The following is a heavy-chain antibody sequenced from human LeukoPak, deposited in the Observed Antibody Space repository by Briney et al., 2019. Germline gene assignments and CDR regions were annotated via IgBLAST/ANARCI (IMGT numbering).Heavy chain of an antibody. CDR3: ARVYMYYDSGRHSNWFDP. J-gene: IGHJ5*02. V-gene: IGHV4-34*01. Sequence: KPSETLSLTCAVYGGSFSGYYWSWIRQPPGKGLEWIGEINHGGSTNYNPSLKSRVTISVDTSKNQFSLKLSSVTAADTAVYYCARVYMYYDSGRHSNWFDPWGQGTLVTVSS. CDR2: INHGGST. D-gene: IGHD3-10*01. CDR1: GGSFSGYY.